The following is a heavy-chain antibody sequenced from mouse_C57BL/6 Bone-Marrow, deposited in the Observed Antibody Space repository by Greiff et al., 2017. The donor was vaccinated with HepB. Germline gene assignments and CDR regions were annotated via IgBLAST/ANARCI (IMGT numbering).Heavy chain of an antibody. V-gene: IGHV1-74*01. CDR3: AIEGYYDYDDDY. Sequence: QVQLQQPGAELVKPGASVKVSCKASGYTFTSYWMHWVKQRPCQGLEWIGRIHPSDSDTNYNQKFKGKATLTVDQSSSTAYMQPSRPTSEDSAVDYCAIEGYYDYDDDYWGQGTTLTVSS. CDR2: IHPSDSDT. J-gene: IGHJ2*01. D-gene: IGHD2-4*01. CDR1: GYTFTSYW.